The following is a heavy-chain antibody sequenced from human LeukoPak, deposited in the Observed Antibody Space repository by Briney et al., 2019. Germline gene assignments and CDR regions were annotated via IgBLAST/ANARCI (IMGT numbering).Heavy chain of an antibody. Sequence: GASVKVSCKASGYTFTSYAMHWVRQAPGQRLEWMGWINAGNGNTKYSQKFQGRVTITRDESTSTAYMELSSLRSEDTAVYYCARPYGDYGNFGAFDIWGQGTMVTVSS. J-gene: IGHJ3*02. CDR2: INAGNGNT. V-gene: IGHV1-3*01. CDR1: GYTFTSYA. D-gene: IGHD4-17*01. CDR3: ARPYGDYGNFGAFDI.